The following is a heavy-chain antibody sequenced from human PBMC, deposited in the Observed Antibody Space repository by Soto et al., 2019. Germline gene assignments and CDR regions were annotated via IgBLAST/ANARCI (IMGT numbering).Heavy chain of an antibody. J-gene: IGHJ5*02. Sequence: QVQLVQSGAEMKKPGASIKVSCKAYDYSFPGYNIHWVRQAPGQGLEWMGWIDPNSGVTNYAQKFRGRVTMTGDTSITTAYLEVKKLRSNDTAVYYFATVLRSSTSRGSDFDPWGQGTQVTVSS. CDR3: ATVLRSSTSRGSDFDP. D-gene: IGHD2-2*01. V-gene: IGHV1-2*02. CDR2: IDPNSGVT. CDR1: DYSFPGYN.